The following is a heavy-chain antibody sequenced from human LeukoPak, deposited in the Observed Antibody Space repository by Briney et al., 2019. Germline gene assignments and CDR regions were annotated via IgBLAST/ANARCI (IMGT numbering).Heavy chain of an antibody. CDR3: ARLGVPYSSGWHPSHQISDY. CDR2: INPNSGGT. CDR1: GYTFTGYY. D-gene: IGHD6-19*01. V-gene: IGHV1-2*02. J-gene: IGHJ4*02. Sequence: ASVKVSCKASGYTFTGYYMLWVRQAPGQGLEWMGWINPNSGGTNYAQKFQGRVTMTRDTSISTAYMELSRLRSDDTAVYYCARLGVPYSSGWHPSHQISDYWGQGTLVTVSS.